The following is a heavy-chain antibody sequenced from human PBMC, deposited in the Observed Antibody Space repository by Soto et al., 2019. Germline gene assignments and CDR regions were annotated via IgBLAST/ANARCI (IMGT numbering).Heavy chain of an antibody. CDR3: ARMVYATNSFYYYYYYCMDV. CDR2: IYYSGST. D-gene: IGHD2-8*01. Sequence: PSETLSLTCTVSGGSISSYYWSWIRQPPGKGLEWIGYIYYSGSTNYNPSLKSRVTISVDTSKNQFSLKLSSVTAADTAVYYCARMVYATNSFYYYYYYCMDVCDQGPTVTVSS. V-gene: IGHV4-59*01. J-gene: IGHJ6*02. CDR1: GGSISSYY.